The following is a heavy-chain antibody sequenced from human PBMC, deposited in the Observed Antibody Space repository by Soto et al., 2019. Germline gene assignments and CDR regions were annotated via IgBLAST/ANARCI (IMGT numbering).Heavy chain of an antibody. CDR2: IYYSGST. Sequence: QLQLQESGPGLVKPSETLSLTCTVSGGSISSSSYYWGWIRQPPGKGLEWIGSIYYSGSTYYNPSLKSRVTISVDTSKNQFSLKLSSVTAADTAVYYCARRLYSGSYGGYFDYWGQGTLVTVSS. CDR1: GGSISSSSYY. CDR3: ARRLYSGSYGGYFDY. V-gene: IGHV4-39*01. J-gene: IGHJ4*02. D-gene: IGHD1-26*01.